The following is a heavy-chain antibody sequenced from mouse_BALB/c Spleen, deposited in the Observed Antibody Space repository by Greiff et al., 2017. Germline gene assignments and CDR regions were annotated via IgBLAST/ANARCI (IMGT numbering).Heavy chain of an antibody. CDR1: GYTFTDYE. V-gene: IGHV1-15*01. D-gene: IGHD1-1*02. CDR2: IDPETGGT. Sequence: QVQLQQSGAELVRPGASVTLSCKASGYTFTDYEMHWVKQTPVHGLEWIGAIDPETGGTAYNQKFKGKATLTADKSSSTAYMELRSLTSEDSAVYYCTRGYGWFAYWGQGTLVTVFA. J-gene: IGHJ3*01. CDR3: TRGYGWFAY.